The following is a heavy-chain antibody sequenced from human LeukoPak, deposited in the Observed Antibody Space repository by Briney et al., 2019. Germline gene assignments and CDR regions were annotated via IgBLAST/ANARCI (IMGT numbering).Heavy chain of an antibody. V-gene: IGHV4-34*01. Sequence: SETLSLTCAVYGGSFSGYYWSWIRQPPGKGLEWIGEINHSGSTNYNPSLKSRVTISVDTSKNQFSLKLSSVTAADTAVYYCAREPPWVYYDYYYMDVWGKGTTVTVSS. CDR3: AREPPWVYYDYYYMDV. CDR1: GGSFSGYY. J-gene: IGHJ6*03. CDR2: INHSGST. D-gene: IGHD7-27*01.